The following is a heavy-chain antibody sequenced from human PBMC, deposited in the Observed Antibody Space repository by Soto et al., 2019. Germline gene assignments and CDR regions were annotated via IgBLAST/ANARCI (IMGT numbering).Heavy chain of an antibody. CDR2: ISYDGSNK. CDR3: AKDRGAAAGIFDY. D-gene: IGHD6-13*01. Sequence: QVPLVESGGGVVQPGRSLRLSCAASGFTFSSYGMHWVRQASGQGLEWVADISYDGSNKYYADSVKGRFTIARDNSKNTLYLQMNSLRAEDTAVYYCAKDRGAAAGIFDYWGQGTLVTVSS. V-gene: IGHV3-30*18. CDR1: GFTFSSYG. J-gene: IGHJ4*02.